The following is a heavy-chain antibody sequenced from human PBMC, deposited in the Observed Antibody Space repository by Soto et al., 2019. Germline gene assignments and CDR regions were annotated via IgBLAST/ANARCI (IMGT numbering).Heavy chain of an antibody. CDR1: DYAFSDYG. CDR3: PRDLPPYLPTYPFVVARFDY. Sequence: GPEMKEPGASVKGSCTASDYAFSDYGFSWVRQAPGQGLGWLGCISHYKGDTNYAQMFQGRVTLTTDSSTNTTYLESSSLRTDDTAMYYCPRDLPPYLPTYPFVVARFDYCGQGPLVPVSS. D-gene: IGHD2-15*01. CDR2: ISHYKGDT. J-gene: IGHJ4*02. V-gene: IGHV1-18*01.